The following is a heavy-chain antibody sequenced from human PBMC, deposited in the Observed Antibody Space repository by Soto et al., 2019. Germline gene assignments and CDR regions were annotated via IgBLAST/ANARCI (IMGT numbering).Heavy chain of an antibody. D-gene: IGHD2-15*01. CDR3: ARLSCSGGSCYSVRDFYYYYGMDV. J-gene: IGHJ6*02. CDR1: GYSFTSYW. V-gene: IGHV5-51*01. CDR2: IYPGDSDT. Sequence: GESLKISCKGSGYSFTSYWIGWVRQMPGKGLEWMGIIYPGDSDTRYSPSFQGQVTISADKSISTAYLQWNSLKASDTAMYYCARLSCSGGSCYSVRDFYYYYGMDVWGQGTTVTVSS.